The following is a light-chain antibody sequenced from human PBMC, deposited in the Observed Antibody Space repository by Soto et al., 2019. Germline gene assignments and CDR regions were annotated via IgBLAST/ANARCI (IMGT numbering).Light chain of an antibody. CDR1: QNVRNNF. V-gene: IGKV3-20*01. Sequence: EIVLTQSPGTLSVSPGDRVTLSCRASQNVRNNFLAWFQQKSGQRPRLLIYGASTRGTGIPDRFSGSGSGTDFTLTISRLEPEDFAVYYCQQYGSSPRVTFGPGTKVDIK. CDR3: QQYGSSPRVT. CDR2: GAS. J-gene: IGKJ3*01.